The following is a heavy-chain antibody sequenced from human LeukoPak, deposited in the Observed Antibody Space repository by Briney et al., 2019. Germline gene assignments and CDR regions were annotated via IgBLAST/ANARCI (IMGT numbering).Heavy chain of an antibody. V-gene: IGHV3-30*18. CDR3: AKDGQGLTYYFDY. J-gene: IGHJ4*02. CDR2: ISNDGSNK. D-gene: IGHD3-9*01. Sequence: GRSLRLSCAASGFTFSSYGMHWVRQAPGEGLEWVAVISNDGSNKYYADSVKGRFTISRDNSKNTLYLQMNSLRAEDTAVYYCAKDGQGLTYYFDYWGQGTLVTVSS. CDR1: GFTFSSYG.